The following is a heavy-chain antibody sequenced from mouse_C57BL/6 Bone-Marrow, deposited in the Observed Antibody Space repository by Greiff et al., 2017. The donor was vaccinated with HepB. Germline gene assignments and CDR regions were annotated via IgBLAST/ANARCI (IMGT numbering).Heavy chain of an antibody. V-gene: IGHV1-52*01. Sequence: VQLQQPGAELVRPGSSVKLSCKASGYTFTSYWMHWVKQRPIQGLEWIGNIDPSDSETHYNQKFKDKATVTVDKSSSTAYMQLSSLTSEDSAVYYCASGRLPYYAMDYWGQGTSVTVSS. CDR3: ASGRLPYYAMDY. J-gene: IGHJ4*01. CDR2: IDPSDSET. CDR1: GYTFTSYW. D-gene: IGHD2-4*01.